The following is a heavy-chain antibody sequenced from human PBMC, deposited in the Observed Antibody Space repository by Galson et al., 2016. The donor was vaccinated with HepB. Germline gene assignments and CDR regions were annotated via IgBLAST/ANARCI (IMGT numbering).Heavy chain of an antibody. Sequence: APGKGLECLANINLDGGEKNYVDSVKGRFTISRDNAKNSVYLQINSLRAEDTALYYCARVGYCSGAGCRGRDWFDPWGQGIPVTVSS. CDR3: ARVGYCSGAGCRGRDWFDP. J-gene: IGHJ5*02. CDR2: INLDGGEK. V-gene: IGHV3-7*01. D-gene: IGHD2-15*01.